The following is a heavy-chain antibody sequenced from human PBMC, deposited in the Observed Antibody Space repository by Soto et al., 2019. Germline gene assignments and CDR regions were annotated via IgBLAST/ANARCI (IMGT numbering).Heavy chain of an antibody. J-gene: IGHJ4*02. V-gene: IGHV1-8*02. D-gene: IGHD3-10*01. CDR2: MNPYSGDT. CDR1: GYTFTNFH. Sequence: QVQLVQSGAEVRKPGASVKVSCKASGYTFTNFHFNWVRQATGQGLEWIGWMNPYSGDTGYAQNFQGRVTMTSDTSINTAYMEMPSLTSDDTAVYYCARGSPGPVDHWGQGTPVTVSS. CDR3: ARGSPGPVDH.